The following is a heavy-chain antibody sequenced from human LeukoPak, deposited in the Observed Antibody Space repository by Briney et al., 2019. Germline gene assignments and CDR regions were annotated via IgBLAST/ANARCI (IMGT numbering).Heavy chain of an antibody. D-gene: IGHD5-24*01. CDR2: ISYDGSNK. V-gene: IGHV3-30*04. CDR1: GFTFSSYA. Sequence: GGSLRLSCAASGFTFSSYAMHWVRQAPGKGLEWGAVISYDGSNKYYADSVKGRFTISRDTSKTTLYLQMNSLRAEDTAVYYCAKGRRDGYNFDFDYWGQGTLVTVSS. J-gene: IGHJ4*02. CDR3: AKGRRDGYNFDFDY.